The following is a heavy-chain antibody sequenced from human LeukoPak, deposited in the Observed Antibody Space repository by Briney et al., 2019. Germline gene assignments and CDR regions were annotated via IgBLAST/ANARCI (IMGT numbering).Heavy chain of an antibody. CDR1: GFTFSSYA. V-gene: IGHV3-23*01. Sequence: GGSLRLSCAASGFTFSSYAMSWVRQAPGKGLEWVSAISGSGGSTYYADSVKGRFTISRDNSKNTLYLQMNSLRAEDTAVYYCAKDRDSSSWYLYLRTLDYWGQGTLVTVSS. D-gene: IGHD6-13*01. CDR2: ISGSGGST. CDR3: AKDRDSSSWYLYLRTLDY. J-gene: IGHJ4*02.